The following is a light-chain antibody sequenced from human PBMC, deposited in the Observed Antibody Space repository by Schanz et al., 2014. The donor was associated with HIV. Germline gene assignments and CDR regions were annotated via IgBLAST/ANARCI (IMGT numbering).Light chain of an antibody. CDR3: QKYNSAPWT. J-gene: IGKJ1*01. CDR2: AAS. Sequence: DIQMTQSPSTLSASVGDRITISCRASQSISEWLAWYQQKPGKVPKLLIYAASTLQSGVPSRFSGSGSGTDFTLTISSLQPEDVATYYCQKYNSAPWTFGQGTKVEIK. CDR1: QSISEW. V-gene: IGKV1-27*01.